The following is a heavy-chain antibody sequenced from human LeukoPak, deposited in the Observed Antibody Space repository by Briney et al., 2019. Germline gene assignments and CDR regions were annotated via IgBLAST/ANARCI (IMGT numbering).Heavy chain of an antibody. J-gene: IGHJ4*02. D-gene: IGHD5-18*01. CDR1: GFTFSSYA. V-gene: IGHV3-30-3*01. Sequence: HPGGSLRLSCAASGFTFSSYAMHWVRQAPGKGLEWVAVISYDGSNKYYADSVKGRFTISRDNSKNTLYLQMNSLRAEDTAVYYCARDSDTAMGTTLDYWGQGTLVTVSS. CDR3: ARDSDTAMGTTLDY. CDR2: ISYDGSNK.